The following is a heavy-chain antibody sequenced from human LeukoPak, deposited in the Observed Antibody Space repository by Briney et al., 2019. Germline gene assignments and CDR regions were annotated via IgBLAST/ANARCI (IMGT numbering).Heavy chain of an antibody. CDR2: INHSGST. Sequence: SETLSLTCAVYGGSFSGYYWSWIRQPPGKGLEWIGEINHSGSTNYNPSLKSRVTISVDTSKNQFSLKLSSVTAADTAVYYCARLKVVPAAMGGAGHNRYYYYYMDVWGKGTTVTVSS. J-gene: IGHJ6*03. CDR1: GGSFSGYY. D-gene: IGHD2-2*01. CDR3: ARLKVVPAAMGGAGHNRYYYYYMDV. V-gene: IGHV4-34*01.